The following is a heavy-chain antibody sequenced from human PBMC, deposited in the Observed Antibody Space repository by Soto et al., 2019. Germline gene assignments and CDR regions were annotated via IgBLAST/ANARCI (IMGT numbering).Heavy chain of an antibody. CDR1: GYTFTSYG. CDR2: ISAYNGNT. CDR3: ARETLYYYDSSGYYPFDY. J-gene: IGHJ4*02. D-gene: IGHD3-22*01. Sequence: ASVKVSCKASGYTFTSYGISWVRQAPGQGLEWMGWISAYNGNTNYAQKLQGRVTMTTDTSTSTAYMELRSLRSGDTAVFYFARETLYYYDSSGYYPFDYGGQGTLVTVSS. V-gene: IGHV1-18*01.